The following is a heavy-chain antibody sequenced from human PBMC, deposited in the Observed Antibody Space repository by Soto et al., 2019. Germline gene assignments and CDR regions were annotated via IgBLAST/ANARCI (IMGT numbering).Heavy chain of an antibody. D-gene: IGHD3-3*01. CDR2: IIPILGIA. J-gene: IGHJ3*02. CDR1: GGTFSSYT. CDR3: ARERYYDFWSGSHDAFDI. V-gene: IGHV1-69*04. Sequence: SVKVSCKASGGTFSSYTISWVRQAPGQGLEWMGRIIPILGIANYAQKFQGRVTITADKSTSTAYMELSSLRSEDTAVYYCARERYYDFWSGSHDAFDIWGQGTMVTVSS.